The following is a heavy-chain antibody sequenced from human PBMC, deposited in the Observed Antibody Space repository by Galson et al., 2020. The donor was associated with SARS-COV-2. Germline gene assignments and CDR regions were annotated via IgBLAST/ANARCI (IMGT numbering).Heavy chain of an antibody. CDR1: GYTFTSYD. D-gene: IGHD3-3*01. Sequence: ASVKVSCKASGYTFTSYDINWVRQATGQGLEWMGWMNPNSGNTGYAQKFQGRVTMTRNTSISTAYMELSSLRSEDTAVYYCARVTDFWSGYWAYYYYYYMDVWGKGTTVTVSS. J-gene: IGHJ6*03. V-gene: IGHV1-8*01. CDR3: ARVTDFWSGYWAYYYYYYMDV. CDR2: MNPNSGNT.